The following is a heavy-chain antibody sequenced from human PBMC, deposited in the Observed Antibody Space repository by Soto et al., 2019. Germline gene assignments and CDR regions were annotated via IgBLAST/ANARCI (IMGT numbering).Heavy chain of an antibody. Sequence: QVQVVESGGGVVQPGRSLRLSCAASGFTFSSYGMHWVRQAPGKGLEWVAVISYDGSNKYYADSVKGRFTISRDNSKNALYLQMNSLRAVDTAVYYCAKERRGYCSGGSCYLGRYFDLWGRGTLVTVSS. CDR1: GFTFSSYG. V-gene: IGHV3-30*18. D-gene: IGHD2-15*01. CDR2: ISYDGSNK. J-gene: IGHJ2*01. CDR3: AKERRGYCSGGSCYLGRYFDL.